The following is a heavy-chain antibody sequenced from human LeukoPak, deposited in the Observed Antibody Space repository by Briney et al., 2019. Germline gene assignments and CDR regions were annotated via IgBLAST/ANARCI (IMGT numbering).Heavy chain of an antibody. J-gene: IGHJ4*02. V-gene: IGHV3-33*08. CDR3: ARVFRGYDSSGYYPDY. D-gene: IGHD3-22*01. CDR2: IWYDGSNK. CDR1: GFIYSDWW. Sequence: GGSRRLSCVASGFIYSDWWMNWVRQAPGKGLEWVAVIWYDGSNKYYADSVKGRFTISRDNSKNTLYLQMNSLRAEDTAVYYCARVFRGYDSSGYYPDYWGQGTLVTVSS.